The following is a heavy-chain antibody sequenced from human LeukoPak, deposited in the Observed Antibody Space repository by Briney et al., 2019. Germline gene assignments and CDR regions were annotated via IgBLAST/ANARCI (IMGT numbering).Heavy chain of an antibody. V-gene: IGHV1-69*06. CDR3: ARGIVGATAQFDY. Sequence: TCTVSGGSISSSSYYWGWIRQPPGQGLEWMGGIIPIFGTANYAQKFQGRVTITADKSTSTAYMELSSLRSEDTAVYYCARGIVGATAQFDYWGQGTLVTVSS. J-gene: IGHJ4*02. CDR1: GGSISSSS. D-gene: IGHD1-26*01. CDR2: IIPIFGTA.